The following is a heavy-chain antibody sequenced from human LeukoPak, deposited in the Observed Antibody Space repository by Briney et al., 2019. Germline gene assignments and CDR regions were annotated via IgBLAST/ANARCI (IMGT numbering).Heavy chain of an antibody. V-gene: IGHV3-74*01. J-gene: IGHJ4*02. D-gene: IGHD3-10*01. CDR1: GFTFNQYG. CDR2: ISLDGSET. CDR3: ARGVYGNFES. Sequence: PGGSLRLSCAASGFTFNQYGMHWVRQGSGKGLAWVSRISLDGSETDYADSVKGRFPVSRDNAKNTVYLQMNRLRVDDTAVYYCARGVYGNFESWGQGILVTVSS.